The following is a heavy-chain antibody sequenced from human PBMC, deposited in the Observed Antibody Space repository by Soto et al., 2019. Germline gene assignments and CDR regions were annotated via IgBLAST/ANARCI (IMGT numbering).Heavy chain of an antibody. CDR1: GFTFSSYS. D-gene: IGHD3-3*01. J-gene: IGHJ6*02. V-gene: IGHV3-48*02. Sequence: PGGSLRLSCAASGFTFSSYSMNWVRQAPGKGLEWVSYISSSSSTIYYADSVKGRFTISRDNAKNSLYLQMNSLRDEDTAVYYCARPLRFLEWLLLATNYYGMDVCGQGTTVTVSS. CDR3: ARPLRFLEWLLLATNYYGMDV. CDR2: ISSSSSTI.